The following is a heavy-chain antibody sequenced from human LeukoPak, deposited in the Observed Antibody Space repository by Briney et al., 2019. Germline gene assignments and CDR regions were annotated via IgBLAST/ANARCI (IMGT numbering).Heavy chain of an antibody. V-gene: IGHV3-23*01. J-gene: IGHJ4*02. CDR2: ISGRGGST. D-gene: IGHD6-19*01. CDR3: ANDHGLGGGGYPTDY. Sequence: GGSLRLFSAVCRFPYSRDAMTAVRQAPGKGLEWVSGISGRGGSTYYADSVKGRFTISRDNSKNTLYLQKNSLRAEDTAVYYCANDHGLGGGGYPTDYWGQGTLVTVSS. CDR1: RFPYSRDA.